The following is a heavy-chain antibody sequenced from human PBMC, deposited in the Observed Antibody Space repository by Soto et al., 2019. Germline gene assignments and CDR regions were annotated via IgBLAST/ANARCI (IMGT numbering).Heavy chain of an antibody. CDR2: IYYSGST. J-gene: IGHJ4*02. Sequence: SETLSLTCTVSGGSISSGGYYWSWIRQHPGKGLEWIGYIYYSGSTNHNPSLKSRVTISVDTSKNQFSLKLSSVTAADTAVYYCARARYYGSGSYPFDYWGQGTLVTVSS. CDR1: GGSISSGGYY. V-gene: IGHV4-61*08. CDR3: ARARYYGSGSYPFDY. D-gene: IGHD3-10*01.